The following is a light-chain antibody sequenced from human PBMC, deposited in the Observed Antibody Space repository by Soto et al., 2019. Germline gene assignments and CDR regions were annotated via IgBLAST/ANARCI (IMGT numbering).Light chain of an antibody. CDR3: SSYSGTNNLV. Sequence: QSALTQPPTASGSPGQSVTISCTGTSGDVGGYNFVSWYQQHPGKAPKLIIYEVNNRPSGVPDRFSGSKSGNTASLTVSGLQAEDEAAYYCSSYSGTNNLVFGGGTKLTVL. CDR1: SGDVGGYNF. V-gene: IGLV2-8*01. CDR2: EVN. J-gene: IGLJ2*01.